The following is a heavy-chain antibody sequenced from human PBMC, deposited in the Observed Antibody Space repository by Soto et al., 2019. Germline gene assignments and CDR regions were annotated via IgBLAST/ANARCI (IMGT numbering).Heavy chain of an antibody. J-gene: IGHJ2*01. Sequence: EVQLVESGGGLVQPGRSLRLSCAASGFTFDDYARNWVRQAPGKGLEWVSSISWNSGNIVYADSVKGRFTISRDNAKNSLYLQMNGLRAEDTAFYYCAKGHTTAVFSYFDLWGRGILVTVSS. CDR1: GFTFDDYA. D-gene: IGHD1-1*01. V-gene: IGHV3-9*01. CDR2: ISWNSGNI. CDR3: AKGHTTAVFSYFDL.